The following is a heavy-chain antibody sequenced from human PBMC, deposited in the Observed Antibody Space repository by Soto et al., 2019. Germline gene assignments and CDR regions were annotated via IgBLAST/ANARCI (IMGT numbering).Heavy chain of an antibody. CDR2: ISYAGSNT. CDR3: AKESITRGYDYYNYGTDV. J-gene: IGHJ6*02. Sequence: QVQLVESGGGVVQPGRSLRLSCAASGFTFRSYGMHWVRQAPGKGLEWVAVISYAGSNTYYADSVKGRFTISRDNSKTPLDPQTNSLRAEATAAYYGAKESITRGYDYYNYGTDVWGQKTTVTVSS. D-gene: IGHD5-12*01. V-gene: IGHV3-30*18. CDR1: GFTFRSYG.